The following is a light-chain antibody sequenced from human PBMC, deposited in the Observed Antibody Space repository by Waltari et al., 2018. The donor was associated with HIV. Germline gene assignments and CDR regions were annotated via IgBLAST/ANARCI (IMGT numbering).Light chain of an antibody. CDR1: QSVSSNF. CDR2: GTS. Sequence: ETVLTQYPGTVSLSPGERVTLSCRASQSVSSNFLAWYQQKAGQAPRPLISGTSSRAAGIPDRFSGSGSGTDFTLSISRLEPEDVAVYYCQQYGSFPQTFGQGSKVEIK. CDR3: QQYGSFPQT. V-gene: IGKV3-20*01. J-gene: IGKJ1*01.